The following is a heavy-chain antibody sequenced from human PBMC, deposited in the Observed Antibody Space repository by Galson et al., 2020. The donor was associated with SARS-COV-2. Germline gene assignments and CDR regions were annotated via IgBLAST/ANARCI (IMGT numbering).Heavy chain of an antibody. D-gene: IGHD6-19*01. V-gene: IGHV3-7*01. CDR3: TREGWQGAY. CDR2: IKGDGSET. Sequence: GGSLSLSCAVSGFTFKDYWMSWVRQAPGKGLEWVANIKGDGSETNYVDSVKGRFSISRDNAVNSLYLQMNSLRAEDTAVYYCTREGWQGAYWGQGTRVTVSS. J-gene: IGHJ4*02. CDR1: GFTFKDYW.